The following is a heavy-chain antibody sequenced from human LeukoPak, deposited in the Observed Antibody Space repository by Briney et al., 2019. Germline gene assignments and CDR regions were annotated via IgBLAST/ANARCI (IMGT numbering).Heavy chain of an antibody. CDR1: GYTFTGYY. D-gene: IGHD2-15*01. Sequence: ASVKVSCKASGYTFTGYYMHWVRQAPGQGLECMGWINPNSGGTHYAQKFEGRVTMTRDTSISTAYMELSRLRSDDTAVYYCARGAGYCSGGSCLYFGMDVWGQGTTVIVSS. CDR3: ARGAGYCSGGSCLYFGMDV. V-gene: IGHV1-2*02. CDR2: INPNSGGT. J-gene: IGHJ6*02.